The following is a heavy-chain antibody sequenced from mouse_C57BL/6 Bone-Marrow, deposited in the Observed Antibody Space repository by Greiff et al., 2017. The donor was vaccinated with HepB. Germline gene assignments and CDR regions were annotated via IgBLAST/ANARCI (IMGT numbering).Heavy chain of an antibody. CDR3: ARSYDYDTAWFAY. CDR1: GYTFTDYY. J-gene: IGHJ3*01. Sequence: EVKLQQSGPELVKPGASVKISCKASGYTFTDYYMNWVKQSHGKSLEWIGDINPNNGGTSYNQKFKGKATLTVDKSSSTAYRELRSLTSEDSAVYYCARSYDYDTAWFAYWGQGTLVTVSA. D-gene: IGHD2-4*01. V-gene: IGHV1-26*01. CDR2: INPNNGGT.